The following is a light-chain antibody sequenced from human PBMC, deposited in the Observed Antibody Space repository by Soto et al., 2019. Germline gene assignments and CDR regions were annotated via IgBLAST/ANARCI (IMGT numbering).Light chain of an antibody. J-gene: IGKJ4*01. CDR1: QSVDSTY. CDR2: ATS. Sequence: EIVLTQSPGTLSLSPVERATLSCMASQSVDSTYLAWYQQKPDQSPRLLIYATSTRATGTPARSSGSGSGTEFTLTISSLQSEDFAVYYCQQYIRWPLTFGGGTKVDIK. CDR3: QQYIRWPLT. V-gene: IGKV3-15*01.